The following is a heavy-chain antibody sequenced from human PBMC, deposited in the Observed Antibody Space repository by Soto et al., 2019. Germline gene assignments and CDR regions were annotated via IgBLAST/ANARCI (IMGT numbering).Heavy chain of an antibody. V-gene: IGHV3-30*18. Sequence: QVQLVESGGGVVQPGRSLRLSCAASGFTFSSYGMHWVRQAPGKGLEWVAVISYDGSNKYYADSVKGRFTISRDNSKNTLYLQMNSLIAEDTAVYYCAKLVRYCSGGSCPDAFDIWGQGTMVTVSS. J-gene: IGHJ3*02. D-gene: IGHD2-15*01. CDR1: GFTFSSYG. CDR3: AKLVRYCSGGSCPDAFDI. CDR2: ISYDGSNK.